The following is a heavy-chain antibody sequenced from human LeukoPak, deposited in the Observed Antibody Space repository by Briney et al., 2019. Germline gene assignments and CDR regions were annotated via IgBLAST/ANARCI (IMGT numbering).Heavy chain of an antibody. CDR2: LYYSGST. J-gene: IGHJ5*02. CDR1: GVSISSSSYY. V-gene: IGHV4-39*07. D-gene: IGHD6-19*01. Sequence: SETLSLTCAVSGVSISSSSYYWGWIRQTPGKGLEWIGSLYYSGSTFYNPSLQSRVTLSVDTSQNHFSLKMNSVTAADTAVYYCAKAVAWRRFDPWGQGTLVTVSS. CDR3: AKAVAWRRFDP.